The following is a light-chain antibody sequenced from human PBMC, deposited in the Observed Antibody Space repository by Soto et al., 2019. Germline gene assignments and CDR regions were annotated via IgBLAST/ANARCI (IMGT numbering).Light chain of an antibody. Sequence: EIVLTQSPGTLSLSPGETATLSCRASQSINNNFLAWYQQRPGQAPRLLIFRVSSRASGIPDKFRGSGSGTHFTLTITRLEPEDFALYYCQQYTNLPRTFGQGTKVEIK. CDR3: QQYTNLPRT. CDR1: QSINNNF. J-gene: IGKJ1*01. V-gene: IGKV3-20*01. CDR2: RVS.